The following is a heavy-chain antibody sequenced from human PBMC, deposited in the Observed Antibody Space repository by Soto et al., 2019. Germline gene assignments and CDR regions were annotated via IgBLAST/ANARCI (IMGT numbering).Heavy chain of an antibody. CDR3: AREVRGVIIFDY. J-gene: IGHJ4*02. CDR1: GFTFSSYW. CDR2: INSDGSST. D-gene: IGHD3-10*01. Sequence: PGGSLRLSCAASGFTFSSYWMHWVRQAPGKGLVWVSRINSDGSSTSYADSVKGRFTISRDDAKNTLYLQMNSLRAEDTAVYYCAREVRGVIIFDYWGQGTLVTVS. V-gene: IGHV3-74*01.